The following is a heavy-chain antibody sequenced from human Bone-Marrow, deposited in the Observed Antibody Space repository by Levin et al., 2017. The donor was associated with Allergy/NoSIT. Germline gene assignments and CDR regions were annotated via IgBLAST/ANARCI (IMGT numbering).Heavy chain of an antibody. V-gene: IGHV3-9*01. CDR1: GFRFYGYS. CDR2: ISRNGGDK. D-gene: IGHD3-3*02. Sequence: GGSLRLSCVTSGFRFYGYSMHWVRQRPGKGLEWVSGISRNGGDKEYGDSVKGRFTISRDNARNSLYLQMNGLTPEDTALYFCAKDGWGGDLDDPIFEKWGQGSLVMVS. CDR3: AKDGWGGDLDDPIFEK. J-gene: IGHJ4*02.